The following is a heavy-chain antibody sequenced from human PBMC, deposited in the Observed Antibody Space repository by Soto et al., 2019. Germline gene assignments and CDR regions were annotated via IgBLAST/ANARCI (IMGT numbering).Heavy chain of an antibody. CDR2: IYYSGST. CDR3: ARDRIVVVPAALGRGYYYYGMDV. V-gene: IGHV4-39*02. D-gene: IGHD2-2*01. CDR1: GGSISSSSYY. Sequence: QLQLQESGPGLVKPSETLSLTCTVSGGSISSSSYYWGWIRQPPGKGLEWIGSIYYSGSTYYNPSLKSRVTISVDTSKNQFSLKLSSVTAADTAVYYCARDRIVVVPAALGRGYYYYGMDVWGQGTTFTVSS. J-gene: IGHJ6*02.